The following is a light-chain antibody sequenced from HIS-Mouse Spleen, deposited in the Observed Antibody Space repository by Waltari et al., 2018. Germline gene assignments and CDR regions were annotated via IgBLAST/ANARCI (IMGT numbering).Light chain of an antibody. Sequence: EIVLTQSPATLSLSPGERATLSCRASQSVSSYLAWYQQKPGQAPRLLIYDASNRATGIPARFSGSGSGTDFTLTISSLEPEDFAVYYCQQRSNLLTFGGGTKVGIK. J-gene: IGKJ4*01. CDR2: DAS. V-gene: IGKV3-11*01. CDR3: QQRSNLLT. CDR1: QSVSSY.